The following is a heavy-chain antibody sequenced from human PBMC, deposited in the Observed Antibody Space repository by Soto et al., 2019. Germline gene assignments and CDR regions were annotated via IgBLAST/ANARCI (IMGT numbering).Heavy chain of an antibody. D-gene: IGHD6-13*01. Sequence: EVQLLESGGGLVQPGGSLRLSCAASGFTFSSYAMNWVREAPGKGLEWVSGISGSDGSTYYADSVKGRFTISRDNSKNTLKLQMNSPRAEDPAVYYCARRSSILYFDYWGQGTLVTVSS. CDR3: ARRSSILYFDY. J-gene: IGHJ4*02. CDR2: ISGSDGST. CDR1: GFTFSSYA. V-gene: IGHV3-23*01.